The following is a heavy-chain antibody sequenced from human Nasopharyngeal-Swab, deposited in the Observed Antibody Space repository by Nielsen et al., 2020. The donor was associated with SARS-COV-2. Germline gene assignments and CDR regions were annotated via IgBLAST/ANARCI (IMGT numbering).Heavy chain of an antibody. CDR1: GFTFGSYW. CDR2: IKQDASEK. J-gene: IGHJ4*02. Sequence: ESLKISCAASGFTFGSYWMSWVRQAPGKGPEWVANIKQDASEKSYVDSVKGRFTISRDNAKNSLYLQMNSLRAEDTAVYYCARVYYGCLESWGQGTLVTVSS. D-gene: IGHD3-10*01. V-gene: IGHV3-7*01. CDR3: ARVYYGCLES.